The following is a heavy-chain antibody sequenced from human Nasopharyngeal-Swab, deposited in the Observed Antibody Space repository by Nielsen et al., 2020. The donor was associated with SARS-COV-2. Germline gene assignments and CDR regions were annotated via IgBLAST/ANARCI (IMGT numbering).Heavy chain of an antibody. D-gene: IGHD4-11*01. CDR3: ASGRDYSQRDFDY. J-gene: IGHJ4*02. V-gene: IGHV3-74*01. CDR2: INSDGSST. Sequence: WIRQAPGKGLVWVSRINSDGSSTSYADSVKGRFTISRDNAKNTLYLQMNSLRAEDTAVYYCASGRDYSQRDFDYWGQGTLVTVSS.